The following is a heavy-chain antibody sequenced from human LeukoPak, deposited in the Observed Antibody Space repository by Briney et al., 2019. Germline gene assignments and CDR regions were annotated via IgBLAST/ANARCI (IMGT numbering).Heavy chain of an antibody. CDR2: YSGSGGST. V-gene: IGHV3-23*01. CDR3: AKERGIYSGYDPLEY. CDR1: GFTFSSYA. Sequence: GGSLRLSCAASGFTFSSYAMSCVRQAPGKGVEWVSAYSGSGGSTFYADSVKGRFTVSRDNSKNTLYLQMDSLRTEDTALYFCAKERGIYSGYDPLEYWGQGTLVTVSS. J-gene: IGHJ4*02. D-gene: IGHD5-12*01.